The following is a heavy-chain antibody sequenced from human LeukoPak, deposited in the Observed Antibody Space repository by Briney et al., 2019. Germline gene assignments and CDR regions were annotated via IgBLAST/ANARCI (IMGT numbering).Heavy chain of an antibody. Sequence: KPSETLSLTCTVSGGSISSSSYYWGWIRQPPGKGLEWIGSIYYSGSTYYNPSLKSRVTISVDTSKNQFSLKLSSVTAADTAVYYCARDRIGDFWSGYYVTAVDYWGQGTLVTVSS. CDR2: IYYSGST. V-gene: IGHV4-39*07. CDR1: GGSISSSSYY. D-gene: IGHD3-3*01. J-gene: IGHJ4*02. CDR3: ARDRIGDFWSGYYVTAVDY.